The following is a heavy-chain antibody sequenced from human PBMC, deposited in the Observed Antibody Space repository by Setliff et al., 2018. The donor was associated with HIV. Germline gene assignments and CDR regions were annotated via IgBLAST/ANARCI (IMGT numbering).Heavy chain of an antibody. V-gene: IGHV3-9*01. CDR1: GFIFDDYA. D-gene: IGHD3-16*01. Sequence: LRLSCAASGFIFDDYAMYWVRQAPGKGLEWVSGISWNSGRIVYADSVKGRFTISRDNAKKSLYLQMNSLRAEDTAVYFCVRSGFYAWDWGRGTLVTVSS. CDR3: VRSGFYAWD. CDR2: ISWNSGRI. J-gene: IGHJ4*02.